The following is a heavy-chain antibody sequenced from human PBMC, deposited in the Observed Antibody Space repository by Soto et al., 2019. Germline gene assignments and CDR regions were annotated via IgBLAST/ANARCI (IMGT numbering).Heavy chain of an antibody. Sequence: QVQLQESGPGLVKPSETLSLTCTVSGGSISSYYWSWIWLPPGKGVEWVGYIYYGWSTNYNPSLKSRVTISVDTFKNQFSLKLSSVTAADTAVYYCARGGVEDAIVATINWFDYWGQGTLVTVSS. D-gene: IGHD5-12*01. CDR2: IYYGWST. CDR3: ARGGVEDAIVATINWFDY. V-gene: IGHV4-59*01. J-gene: IGHJ4*02. CDR1: GGSISSYY.